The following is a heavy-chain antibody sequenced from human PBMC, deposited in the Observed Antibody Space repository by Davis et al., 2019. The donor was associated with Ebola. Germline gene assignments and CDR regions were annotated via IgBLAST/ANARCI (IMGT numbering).Heavy chain of an antibody. CDR3: ARLYGRYFDY. D-gene: IGHD3-10*01. CDR2: IYPGDSDT. V-gene: IGHV5-51*01. J-gene: IGHJ4*02. CDR1: GYSFTTNW. Sequence: KVSCKGSGYSFTTNWIGWVRQMPGKGLEWMGIIYPGDSDTRYSPSFQGQVTISADKSISTAYLQWSSLKASDTAMYYCARLYGRYFDYWGQGTLVTVSS.